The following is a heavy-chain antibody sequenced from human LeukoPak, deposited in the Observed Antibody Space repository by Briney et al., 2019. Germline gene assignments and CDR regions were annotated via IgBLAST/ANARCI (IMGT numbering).Heavy chain of an antibody. Sequence: SETLSLTCTVSGGSISSYYWSWIRQPPGKGLEWIGYIYYSGCTNYNPSLKSRVTISVDTSKNQFSLKLSSVTAADTAVYYCAREVTNYYYYYMDVWGKGTTVTVSS. D-gene: IGHD4-23*01. CDR1: GGSISSYY. V-gene: IGHV4-59*01. J-gene: IGHJ6*03. CDR2: IYYSGCT. CDR3: AREVTNYYYYYMDV.